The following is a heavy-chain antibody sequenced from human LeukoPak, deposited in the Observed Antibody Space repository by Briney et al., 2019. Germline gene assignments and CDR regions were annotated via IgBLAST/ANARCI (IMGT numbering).Heavy chain of an antibody. V-gene: IGHV3-74*01. CDR3: AIAGTSAPGDY. CDR1: GFSFISYW. J-gene: IGHJ4*02. Sequence: GGSLRLSCAASGFSFISYWMHWVRQAPGKGLVWVSRINSDGTSTSYADSVKGRFTISRDNAKNTLYLQMDSLRAEDTAVYYCAIAGTSAPGDYWGQGTLVTVSS. D-gene: IGHD1-14*01. CDR2: INSDGTST.